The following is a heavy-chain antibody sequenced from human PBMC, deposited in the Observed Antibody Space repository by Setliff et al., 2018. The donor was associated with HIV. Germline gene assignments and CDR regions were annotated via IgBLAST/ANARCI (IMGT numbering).Heavy chain of an antibody. CDR2: MNPNSGNT. J-gene: IGHJ6*03. Sequence: ASVKVSCKASGYTFSSYDINWVRQATGQGLEWMGWMNPNSGNTGYAQKFQGRVTMTRDTSISTAFMELNNLRFEDTAVYYCARARRDSYDRGRRNHYYIDVWGKGTTVTVSS. V-gene: IGHV1-8*02. CDR1: GYTFSSYD. CDR3: ARARRDSYDRGRRNHYYIDV. D-gene: IGHD3-22*01.